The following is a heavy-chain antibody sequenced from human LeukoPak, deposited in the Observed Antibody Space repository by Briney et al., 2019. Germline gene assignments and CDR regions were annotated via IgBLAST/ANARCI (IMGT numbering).Heavy chain of an antibody. V-gene: IGHV1-69*05. D-gene: IGHD1-26*01. CDR2: TIPLFGTT. CDR1: GGTFSSSA. J-gene: IGHJ6*03. Sequence: SVKVSCKASGGTFSSSAISWVRQAPGQGLEWMGGTIPLFGTTNYAQRFQGRVTITTDESPSTAYMELSSLRSEDTAVYYCARGSYEDVGYYYYYYMDVWGKGTTVTVSS. CDR3: ARGSYEDVGYYYYYYMDV.